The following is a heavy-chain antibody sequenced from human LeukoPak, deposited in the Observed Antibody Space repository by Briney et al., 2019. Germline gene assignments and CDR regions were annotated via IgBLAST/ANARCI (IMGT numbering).Heavy chain of an antibody. D-gene: IGHD6-13*01. CDR2: IYPGDSDT. CDR3: ARRWYSSSWLLDY. Sequence: GESLKISCKGSGYSFTSYWIGWVRQLPGKGLEWMGVIYPGDSDTTYSPSFQGQVTISADNSISTAYLQWSSLKASDTAMYYCARRWYSSSWLLDYWGQGTLVTVSS. V-gene: IGHV5-51*01. CDR1: GYSFTSYW. J-gene: IGHJ4*02.